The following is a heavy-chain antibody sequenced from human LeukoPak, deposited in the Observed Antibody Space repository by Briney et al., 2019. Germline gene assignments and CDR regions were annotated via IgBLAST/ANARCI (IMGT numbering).Heavy chain of an antibody. J-gene: IGHJ4*02. CDR3: AREPRGAYFDY. CDR2: ISSSSSTI. D-gene: IGHD3-10*01. CDR1: GFTFSSYS. Sequence: PGGSLRLPCSASGFTFSSYSMNWVRQAPGKGLEWVSYISSSSSTIYCADSVKGRFTISRDNAKNSLYLQMNSLRAEDTAVYYCAREPRGAYFDYWGQGTLVTVSS. V-gene: IGHV3-48*01.